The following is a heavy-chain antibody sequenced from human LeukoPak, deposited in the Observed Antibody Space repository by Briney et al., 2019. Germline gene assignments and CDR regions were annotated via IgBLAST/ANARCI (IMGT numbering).Heavy chain of an antibody. CDR3: ARVSLRGVRFDY. D-gene: IGHD3-16*01. V-gene: IGHV1-69*02. Sequence: ASVKVSCKASGGSFSSYTISWVRQAPGQRRAWVGRILPIFGIATYAQKFQGRVTITADKSTSTAYMELSSLRSEDTAVYYCARVSLRGVRFDYWGQGTLVTVSS. CDR1: GGSFSSYT. CDR2: ILPIFGIA. J-gene: IGHJ4*02.